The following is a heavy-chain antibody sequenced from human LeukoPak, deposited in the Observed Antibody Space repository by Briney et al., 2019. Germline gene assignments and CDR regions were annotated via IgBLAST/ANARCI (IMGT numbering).Heavy chain of an antibody. D-gene: IGHD3-22*01. CDR3: ASVSASVTMIFDY. CDR2: IYYSGNT. Sequence: SETLSLTCTVSGGSISSSSYYWGWIRQTPGKGLEWIGSIYYSGNTYYNPSLKSRVTISVDTSKNQFSLKLSSVTAADTAVYYCASVSASVTMIFDYWGQGTLVTVSS. V-gene: IGHV4-39*07. CDR1: GGSISSSSYY. J-gene: IGHJ4*02.